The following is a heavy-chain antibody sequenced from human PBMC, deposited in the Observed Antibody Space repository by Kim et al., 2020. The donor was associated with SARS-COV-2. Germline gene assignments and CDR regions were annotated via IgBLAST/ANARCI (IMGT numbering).Heavy chain of an antibody. V-gene: IGHV3-21*01. CDR1: GFTFSSYS. Sequence: GGSLRLSCAASGFTFSSYSMNWVRQAPGKGLEWVSSISSSSSYIYYADSVKGRFTISRDNAKNSLYLQMNSLRAEDTAVYYCAREPPSGYSYGYYYGMDVWGQGTTVTVSS. J-gene: IGHJ6*02. D-gene: IGHD5-18*01. CDR3: AREPPSGYSYGYYYGMDV. CDR2: ISSSSSYI.